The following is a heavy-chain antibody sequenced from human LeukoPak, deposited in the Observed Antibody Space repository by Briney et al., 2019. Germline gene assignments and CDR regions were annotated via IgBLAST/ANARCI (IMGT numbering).Heavy chain of an antibody. CDR3: GRACSGWSCLIDY. J-gene: IGHJ4*02. V-gene: IGHV3-66*01. CDR1: GFTVSNDY. CDR2: IYGGGST. Sequence: GGSLRLSCAASGFTVSNDYMSWVRQAPGKGLEWVSIIYGGGSTYYADSVKGRFTISRDNFKNTLYLQMNSLRAEDTAVYYCGRACSGWSCLIDYWGQGTLVTVSS. D-gene: IGHD6-19*01.